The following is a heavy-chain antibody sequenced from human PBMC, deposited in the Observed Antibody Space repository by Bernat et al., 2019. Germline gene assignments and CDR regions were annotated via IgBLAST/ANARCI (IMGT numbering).Heavy chain of an antibody. J-gene: IGHJ4*02. Sequence: QLQLQESGPGLVKPSETLSLTCAVSGYSISSGYYWSWIRQHPGKGLEWIGYIYYSGSTYYNPSLKSRVTISVDTSKNQFSLKLSSVTAADTAVYYCARAPSAGTGPSFDYWGQGTLVTVSS. CDR3: ARAPSAGTGPSFDY. D-gene: IGHD6-13*01. CDR1: GYSISSGYY. V-gene: IGHV4-31*11. CDR2: IYYSGST.